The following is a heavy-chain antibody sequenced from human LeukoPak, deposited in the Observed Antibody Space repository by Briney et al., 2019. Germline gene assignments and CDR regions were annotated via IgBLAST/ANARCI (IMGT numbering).Heavy chain of an antibody. CDR2: INPSGGST. D-gene: IGHD3-9*01. CDR1: GYTFSTYY. V-gene: IGHV1-46*01. Sequence: ASVRVSYTPAGYTFSTYYMLWVRQAPGQRLEWLGIINPSGGSTSYAQKFQGRVTMTRDTSTSTVYMELSSLRSEDTAVYYCARDPSYYDILTGYHHDAFDIWGQGTMVTVSS. J-gene: IGHJ3*02. CDR3: ARDPSYYDILTGYHHDAFDI.